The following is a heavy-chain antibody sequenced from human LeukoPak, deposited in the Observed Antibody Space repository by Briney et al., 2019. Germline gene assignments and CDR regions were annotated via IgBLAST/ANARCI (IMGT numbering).Heavy chain of an antibody. CDR1: GFTFSSYA. D-gene: IGHD4-23*01. J-gene: IGHJ4*02. Sequence: GGSLRLSCAASGFTFSSYAMSWVRQAPGKGLEWVAGLGSDGRTHYRDSVKGRFTISRDNFKNTVYLEMNSLRGEDTALYYCVKDILGWTFDSWGQGTLVTVAS. CDR3: VKDILGWTFDS. V-gene: IGHV3-23*01. CDR2: LGSDGRT.